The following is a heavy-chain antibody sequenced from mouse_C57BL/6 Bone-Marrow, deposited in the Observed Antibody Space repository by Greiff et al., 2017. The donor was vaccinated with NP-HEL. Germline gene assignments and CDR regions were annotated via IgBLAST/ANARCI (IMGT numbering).Heavy chain of an antibody. D-gene: IGHD1-1*01. CDR2: IRSKSSNYTT. CDR3: VRDRDYYGSSWSDWYFDV. CDR1: GFTFNTYA. V-gene: IGHV10-3*01. Sequence: EVQLVESGGGLVQPKGSLKLSCAASGFTFNTYAMHWVRQAPGKGLEWVARIRSKSSNYTTYYADSVKDRFTISRDDSQSMLYLQMNNLKTEDTAMYYCVRDRDYYGSSWSDWYFDVWGTGTTVTVSS. J-gene: IGHJ1*03.